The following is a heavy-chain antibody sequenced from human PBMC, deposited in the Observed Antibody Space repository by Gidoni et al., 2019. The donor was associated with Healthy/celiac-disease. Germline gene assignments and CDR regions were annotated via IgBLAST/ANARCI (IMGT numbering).Heavy chain of an antibody. CDR1: GFTFSNAW. CDR2: IKSKTDGGTT. Sequence: EVQLVESGGGLVKPGGSLRLSCAASGFTFSNAWMSWFRPAPGKGLGRVGRIKSKTDGGTTDYAAPVKGRFTISRDDSKNTLYLQMNSLKTEDTAVYYCTTDTRGGYVGDYAGYYYYGMDVWGQGTTVTVSS. V-gene: IGHV3-15*01. CDR3: TTDTRGGYVGDYAGYYYYGMDV. J-gene: IGHJ6*02. D-gene: IGHD4-17*01.